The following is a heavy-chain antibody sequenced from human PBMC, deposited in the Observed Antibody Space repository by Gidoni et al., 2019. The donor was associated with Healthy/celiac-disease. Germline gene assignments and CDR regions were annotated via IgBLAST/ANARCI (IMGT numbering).Heavy chain of an antibody. D-gene: IGHD5-12*01. CDR1: GGTFSSYA. CDR2: IIPIFGTA. V-gene: IGHV1-69*01. J-gene: IGHJ6*02. CDR3: ARDQGGYDSNYYYGMDV. Sequence: QVQLVQSGAEVKKPGSSVKVSCKASGGTFSSYAISWVRQAPGQGLEWMGGIIPIFGTANYAQKFQGRVTITADESTSTAYMELSSLRSEDTAVYYCARDQGGYDSNYYYGMDVWGQGTTVTVSS.